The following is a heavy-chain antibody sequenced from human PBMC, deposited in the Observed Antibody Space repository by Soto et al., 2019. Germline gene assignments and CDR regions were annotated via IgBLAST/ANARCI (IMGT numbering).Heavy chain of an antibody. D-gene: IGHD1-26*01. V-gene: IGHV1-2*02. CDR2: INPNSGDT. J-gene: IGHJ6*01. CDR1: GYTFTGYY. Sequence: QVQLVQSGTEVKRPGDSVKVSCKASGYTFTGYYVHWVRQAPGQGLEWMGWINPNSGDTYLAQRFQGRLTMNSDTSIGTASVEMRGLTSDDAAEYYCAKGGSIVAAGTRVYLYNAMDVWGQGTTVTVSS. CDR3: AKGGSIVAAGTRVYLYNAMDV.